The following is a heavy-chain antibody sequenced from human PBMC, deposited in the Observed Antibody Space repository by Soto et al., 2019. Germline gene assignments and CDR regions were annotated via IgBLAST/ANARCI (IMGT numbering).Heavy chain of an antibody. CDR1: GGSISSSNW. CDR2: IYHSGST. Sequence: QVQLQESGPGLVKPSGTLSLTCAVSGGSISSSNWWRWVRQPPGKGLEWIGEIYHSGSTNYNPSLKRRVPTSLDKSKNQFPLKLSSVTAADTAVYYWARGRITGFGVVMGHWYFDLWGRGTLVTVSS. J-gene: IGHJ2*01. D-gene: IGHD3-3*01. CDR3: ARGRITGFGVVMGHWYFDL. V-gene: IGHV4-4*02.